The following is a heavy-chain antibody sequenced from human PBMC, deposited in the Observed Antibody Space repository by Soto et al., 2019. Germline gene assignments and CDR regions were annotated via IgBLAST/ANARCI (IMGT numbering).Heavy chain of an antibody. Sequence: QAQLVQSGAEVKKPGASVKVSCKASENTFSSYYLHWVRQAPGQGLEWMGMIHPSGGGATYAQKFLGRVIMTRDTSTSTVFMELSSLRFGDTVIYYCSRGGHITVVTASFDFWGQGTLVTVSS. V-gene: IGHV1-46*03. J-gene: IGHJ4*02. CDR1: ENTFSSYY. CDR3: SRGGHITVVTASFDF. CDR2: IHPSGGGA. D-gene: IGHD2-21*02.